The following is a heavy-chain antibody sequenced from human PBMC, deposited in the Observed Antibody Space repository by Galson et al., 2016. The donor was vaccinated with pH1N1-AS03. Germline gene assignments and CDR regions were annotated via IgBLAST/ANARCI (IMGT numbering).Heavy chain of an antibody. J-gene: IGHJ6*02. CDR3: AREAEHYYYALGV. V-gene: IGHV3-64*02. CDR2: ISSDGDT. CDR1: GFTFSSYS. Sequence: SLRLSCAASGFTFSSYSIHWVRQAPGKGLEYVSAISSDGDTYYTDSVKGRFTISRDKSKNTVYLQMGSLRPEDVAVYYCAREAEHYYYALGVWGQGTTVTASS.